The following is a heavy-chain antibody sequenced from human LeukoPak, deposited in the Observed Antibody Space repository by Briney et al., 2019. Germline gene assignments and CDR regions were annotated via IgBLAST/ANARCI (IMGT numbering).Heavy chain of an antibody. V-gene: IGHV4-59*08. CDR2: IFYSGST. Sequence: SGTLSLTCTVSGGSISSYYWSWIRQPPGKGLEWIGYIFYSGSTSYNPSLKSRVTISVDTSKNQFSLKLSSVTAADTAVYYCARRITSSGWYRDDYWGQGTLVTVSS. D-gene: IGHD6-19*01. J-gene: IGHJ4*02. CDR1: GGSISSYY. CDR3: ARRITSSGWYRDDY.